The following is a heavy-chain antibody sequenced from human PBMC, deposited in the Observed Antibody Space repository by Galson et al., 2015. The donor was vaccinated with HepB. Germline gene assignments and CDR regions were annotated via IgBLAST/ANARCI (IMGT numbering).Heavy chain of an antibody. J-gene: IGHJ5*02. V-gene: IGHV1-18*04. CDR1: GYTFTNFV. D-gene: IGHD4-17*01. Sequence: SVKVSCKASGYTFTNFVINWVRQAPGQGLEWMGWISAYNGNTNNAQKLQGRVTMTTDTSTSTAYMELRNLRSDDTAVYYCARDLGNGDPGRFDPWGQGTLVTVSS. CDR3: ARDLGNGDPGRFDP. CDR2: ISAYNGNT.